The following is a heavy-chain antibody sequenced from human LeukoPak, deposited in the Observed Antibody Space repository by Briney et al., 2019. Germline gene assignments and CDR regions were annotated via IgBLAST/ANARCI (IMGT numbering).Heavy chain of an antibody. Sequence: SETLSLTCTVSGGSISSSSYYWGWIRQPPGTGLEWIGSIYYSGSTYYNPSLKSRVTISVDTSKNQFSLKLSSVTAADTAVYYCARPGHGYCSSTSCPYYYYYGMDVWGQGTTVTVSS. CDR3: ARPGHGYCSSTSCPYYYYYGMDV. D-gene: IGHD2-2*01. CDR2: IYYSGST. J-gene: IGHJ6*02. V-gene: IGHV4-39*01. CDR1: GGSISSSSYY.